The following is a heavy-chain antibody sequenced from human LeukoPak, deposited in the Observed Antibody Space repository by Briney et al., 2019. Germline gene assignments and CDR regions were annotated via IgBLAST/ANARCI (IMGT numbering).Heavy chain of an antibody. Sequence: SVKVSCKASGGTFSSYPISWVRQAPGQGLEWMGGIIPMFDTADFAQKFQGRVTITADTSTSTAYMQLRSLRSDDTAVYYCARGRTYYYDSSGDYYGWYFDLWGRGTLVTVSS. V-gene: IGHV1-69*06. J-gene: IGHJ2*01. CDR1: GGTFSSYP. D-gene: IGHD3-22*01. CDR3: ARGRTYYYDSSGDYYGWYFDL. CDR2: IIPMFDTA.